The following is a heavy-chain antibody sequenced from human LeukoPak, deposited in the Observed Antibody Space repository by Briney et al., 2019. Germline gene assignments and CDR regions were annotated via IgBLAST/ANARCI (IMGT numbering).Heavy chain of an antibody. V-gene: IGHV4-59*01. CDR2: IYYSGST. Sequence: SETLSLTCTVSGGSISDYYWSWIRQPPGEGLEWIGYIYYSGSTNYNPSLKSRVTISVDTSKNQFSLKLSSVTAADTAVYYCARQGIVLRSFDYWGQGTLVTVSS. CDR3: ARQGIVLRSFDY. D-gene: IGHD3-3*01. CDR1: GGSISDYY. J-gene: IGHJ4*02.